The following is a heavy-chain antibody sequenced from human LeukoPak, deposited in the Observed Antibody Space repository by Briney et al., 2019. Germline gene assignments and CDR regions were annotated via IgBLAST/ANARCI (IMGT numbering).Heavy chain of an antibody. CDR2: IYSGGST. CDR3: AGWRRVVVDV. V-gene: IGHV3-66*01. CDR1: GFTVNSNY. D-gene: IGHD2-15*01. J-gene: IGHJ6*02. Sequence: GGSLRLSCAASGFTVNSNYMSWVRQAPGKGLEWVSVIYSGGSTYYADSVKGRFTVSRDNSKNTLYLQMNSLRAEDTDMYYCAGWRRVVVDVWGQGTTVTVSS.